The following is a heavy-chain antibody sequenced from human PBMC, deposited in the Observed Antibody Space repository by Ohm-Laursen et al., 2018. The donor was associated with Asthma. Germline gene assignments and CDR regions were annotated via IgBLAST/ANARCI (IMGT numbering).Heavy chain of an antibody. D-gene: IGHD3-16*01. CDR2: IKSKTDGGTT. CDR3: TTNSGLEVYDYIWGSLKADFDY. CDR1: GFTFSNAW. V-gene: IGHV3-15*01. Sequence: SLRLSCSASGFTFSNAWMSWVRQAPGKGLEWVGRIKSKTDGGTTDYAAPVKGRFTISRDDSKNTLYLQMNSLKTEDTAVYYCTTNSGLEVYDYIWGSLKADFDYWGQGTLVTVSS. J-gene: IGHJ4*02.